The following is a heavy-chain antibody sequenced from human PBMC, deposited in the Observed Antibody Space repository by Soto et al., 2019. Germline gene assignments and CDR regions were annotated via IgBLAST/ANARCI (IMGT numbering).Heavy chain of an antibody. V-gene: IGHV1-3*01. J-gene: IGHJ6*03. D-gene: IGHD4-17*01. Sequence: ASLKVSCKASGDIFTSYTIHWVRQAPGQRQEWMGWINAGNGNTKYSQNFQGRVTITGDTSASTAYMALSSLRSEDTAVYYCATDLLTTRAYYYFFSYMDVWGKGTPVTVSS. CDR1: GDIFTSYT. CDR2: INAGNGNT. CDR3: ATDLLTTRAYYYFFSYMDV.